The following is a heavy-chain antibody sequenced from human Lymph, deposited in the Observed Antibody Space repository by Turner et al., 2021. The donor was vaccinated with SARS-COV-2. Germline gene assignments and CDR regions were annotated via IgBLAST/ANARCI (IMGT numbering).Heavy chain of an antibody. D-gene: IGHD1-26*01. CDR2: IIPILGIA. V-gene: IGHV1-69*04. J-gene: IGHJ5*02. CDR3: ARGILYSFGGCYYCWFDP. Sequence: QVQQVQSGVVVKRPGSSVKVSCKACGGTFSSYAINWVRQAPGQGLEWMGMIIPILGIANYAQKLQGRFTITADKSTSTAYMQLSSLRSEDTAVYYCARGILYSFGGCYYCWFDPWGQGTLVTVSS. CDR1: GGTFSSYA.